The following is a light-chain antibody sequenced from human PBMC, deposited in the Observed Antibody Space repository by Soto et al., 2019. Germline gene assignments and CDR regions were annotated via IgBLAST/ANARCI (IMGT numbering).Light chain of an antibody. V-gene: IGKV3-20*01. Sequence: ELVLTQSPGTLSLSPGESATLSCRASQSVSISYLAWYQQKPGQAPRLLVFGAARAAGIPDRFRGSGSGTGFTLTVSRLEPEDFAVYYCQKFGGSPRAFGQGTKVDIK. CDR2: GA. CDR3: QKFGGSPRA. CDR1: QSVSISY. J-gene: IGKJ1*01.